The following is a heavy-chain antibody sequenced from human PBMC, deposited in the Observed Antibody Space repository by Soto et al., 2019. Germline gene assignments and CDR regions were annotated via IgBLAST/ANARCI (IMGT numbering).Heavy chain of an antibody. CDR2: ISSSSSTI. CDR3: ARHPERIAQIGWFDP. J-gene: IGHJ5*02. D-gene: IGHD6-13*01. V-gene: IGHV3-48*01. Sequence: PGGSLRLSCAPSGFTFSTYGMNCVRQAPGKGLEWVSYISSSSSTIYYADSVKGRFTISRDNAKNSLYLQMNSLRAEDTAVYYCARHPERIAQIGWFDPWGQGTLVTVSS. CDR1: GFTFSTYG.